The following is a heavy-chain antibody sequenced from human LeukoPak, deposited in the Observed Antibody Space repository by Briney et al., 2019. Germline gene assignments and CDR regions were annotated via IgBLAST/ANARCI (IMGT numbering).Heavy chain of an antibody. CDR3: ARLVYYDSSGYYFYFDF. CDR1: GYSISSGCY. D-gene: IGHD3-22*01. J-gene: IGHJ4*02. CDR2: IYRSGST. Sequence: SETLSLTCAVSGYSISSGCYWGWIRQPPGKGLEWIGIIYRSGSTYYNPSLKSRVTISVDTSKNQFSLKMSSVTAADTAVYYCARLVYYDSSGYYFYFDFWGQGTLVAVSS. V-gene: IGHV4-38-2*01.